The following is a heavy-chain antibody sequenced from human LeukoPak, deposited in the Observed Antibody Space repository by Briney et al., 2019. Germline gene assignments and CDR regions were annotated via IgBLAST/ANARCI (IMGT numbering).Heavy chain of an antibody. CDR3: ASLGDFTVTDY. V-gene: IGHV3-48*03. Sequence: GGSLGLSCAASGFTFSSYEMNWVRQAPGKGLEWVSYISSSGSTIYYADSVKGRFTISRDNAKNSLYLQMNSLRAEDTAVYYCASLGDFTVTDYWGQGTLVTVSS. J-gene: IGHJ4*02. D-gene: IGHD4-17*01. CDR2: ISSSGSTI. CDR1: GFTFSSYE.